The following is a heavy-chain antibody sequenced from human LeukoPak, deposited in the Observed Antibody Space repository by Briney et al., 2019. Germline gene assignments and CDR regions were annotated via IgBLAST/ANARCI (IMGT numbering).Heavy chain of an antibody. CDR3: ARDLATIDGIAWYYFEN. CDR1: GYTFTDNY. V-gene: IGHV1-2*02. J-gene: IGHJ4*02. Sequence: VASVKVSCKASGYTFTDNYIHWVRQAPGQGFEWMGWINPNTGGTDYAQRFQDRIAISTYTSISTAYMELSRLRSDDTALYYCARDLATIDGIAWYYFENWGQGTLVTVS. D-gene: IGHD5-12*01. CDR2: INPNTGGT.